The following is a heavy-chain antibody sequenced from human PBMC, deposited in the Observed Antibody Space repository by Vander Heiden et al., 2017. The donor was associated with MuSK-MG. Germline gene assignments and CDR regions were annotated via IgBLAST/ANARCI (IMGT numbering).Heavy chain of an antibody. J-gene: IGHJ4*01. D-gene: IGHD3-22*01. CDR1: GFTSSSHA. V-gene: IGHV3-30-3*01. Sequence: QVQLVESGGDVVQPGSSLRLSCAASGFTSSSHAMHWVRQAPGKGLEWVAVISYDGSNKYYADSVKGRFTISRDNSKNTLYLQMNSLRAEDTAVYYCARGKYYYDSSGYYDHDYWGHGTLVTVSS. CDR2: ISYDGSNK. CDR3: ARGKYYYDSSGYYDHDY.